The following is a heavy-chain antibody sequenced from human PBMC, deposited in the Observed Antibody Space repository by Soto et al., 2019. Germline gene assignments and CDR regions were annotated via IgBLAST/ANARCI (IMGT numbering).Heavy chain of an antibody. Sequence: PGGSXRLPCAASGFTISNAWMHWVRQTPGRGLEWVGHVKSKTDGGTTDYAAPVKGRCTISRDDSKNTVFLQMNNLKTEDTAVYYCTTDHTYNYESSCYDHWGPGTLVTGSS. D-gene: IGHD3-22*01. CDR2: VKSKTDGGTT. J-gene: IGHJ4*02. CDR1: GFTISNAW. V-gene: IGHV3-15*07. CDR3: TTDHTYNYESSCYDH.